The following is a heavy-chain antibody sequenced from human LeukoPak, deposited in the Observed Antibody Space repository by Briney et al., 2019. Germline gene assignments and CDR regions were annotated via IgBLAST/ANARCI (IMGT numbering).Heavy chain of an antibody. CDR1: GFTFDDHA. CDR3: VRDITVVGSVFDY. V-gene: IGHV3-9*01. J-gene: IGHJ4*02. CDR2: ISWNSGSK. Sequence: GGSLRLSCAASGFTFDDHAMHWVRQAPGKGLEWVSGISWNSGSKGYADSVKGRFTISRDNAKNSLYLQMNNLRVEDTALYYCVRDITVVGSVFDYWARGPWSPSPQ. D-gene: IGHD6-19*01.